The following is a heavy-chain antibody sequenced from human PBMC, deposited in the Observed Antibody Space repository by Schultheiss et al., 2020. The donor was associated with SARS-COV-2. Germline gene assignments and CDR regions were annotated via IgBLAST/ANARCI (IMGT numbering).Heavy chain of an antibody. CDR1: GGSIYNYY. D-gene: IGHD6-6*01. J-gene: IGHJ6*02. Sequence: SETLSLTCTVSGGSIYNYYWSWIRQPPGKGLEWIGYISYSGSTNYNPSLKSRVTVSVDTSKNQFSLKLRSVTPADTAVYFCARDLRGSSSMDVWGQGTTVTVSS. CDR2: ISYSGST. CDR3: ARDLRGSSSMDV. V-gene: IGHV4-59*01.